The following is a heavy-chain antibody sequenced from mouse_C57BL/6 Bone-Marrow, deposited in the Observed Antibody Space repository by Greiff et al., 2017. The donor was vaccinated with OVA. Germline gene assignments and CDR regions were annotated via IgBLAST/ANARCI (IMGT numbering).Heavy chain of an antibody. CDR3: AIRGGYGNSFDY. CDR2: IHPSDSDT. D-gene: IGHD2-1*01. V-gene: IGHV1-74*01. Sequence: QVQLQQPGAELVKPGASVKVSCKASGYTFTSYWMHWVKQRPGQGLEWIGRIHPSDSDTNYNQTFKGKAPMTVDKSSCASYMHLISLTSEDSSVYYCAIRGGYGNSFDYWGQGTTLTVSS. J-gene: IGHJ2*01. CDR1: GYTFTSYW.